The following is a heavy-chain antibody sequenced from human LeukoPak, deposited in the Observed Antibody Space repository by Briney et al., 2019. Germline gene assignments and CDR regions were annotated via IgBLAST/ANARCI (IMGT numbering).Heavy chain of an antibody. Sequence: ASVKVSCKASGYTFTSYGISWVRQAPGQGLEWMGWISAYNGNTNYAQKLQGRVTMTTDTSTSTAYMELRSLRSDDTAVYYCARDRVAVATTPAFGYWGQGTLVTVSS. CDR3: ARDRVAVATTPAFGY. D-gene: IGHD5-12*01. V-gene: IGHV1-18*01. J-gene: IGHJ4*02. CDR2: ISAYNGNT. CDR1: GYTFTSYG.